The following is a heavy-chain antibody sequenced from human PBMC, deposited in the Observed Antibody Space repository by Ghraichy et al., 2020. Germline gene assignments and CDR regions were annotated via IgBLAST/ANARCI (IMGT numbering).Heavy chain of an antibody. CDR3: ARLPHGIPNWYFDL. CDR1: GDSITGVY. V-gene: IGHV4-59*08. D-gene: IGHD2-21*01. Sequence: SETLSLTCTVSGDSITGVYWSWIRQSPGKRLKWIGYLYYTGTPNYNPSLKSRVTVSIDTSKNQFSLRLTSLTAADTAVYYCARLPHGIPNWYFDLWGRGTLVTVSS. CDR2: LYYTGTP. J-gene: IGHJ2*01.